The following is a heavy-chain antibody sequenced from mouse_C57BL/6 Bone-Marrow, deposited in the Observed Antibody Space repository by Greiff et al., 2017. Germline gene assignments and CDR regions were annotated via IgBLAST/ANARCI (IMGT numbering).Heavy chain of an antibody. D-gene: IGHD1-1*01. Sequence: QVQLQQSGAELVRPGASVKLSCKASGYTFTDYYINWVKQRPGQGLEWIARIYPGSGNTYYNEKVKGKATLTAEKSSSTAYMQLSSLTSEDSAVYFCAVITTVVATGAMDYWGQRTSVTVSS. CDR2: IYPGSGNT. J-gene: IGHJ4*01. CDR1: GYTFTDYY. V-gene: IGHV1-76*01. CDR3: AVITTVVATGAMDY.